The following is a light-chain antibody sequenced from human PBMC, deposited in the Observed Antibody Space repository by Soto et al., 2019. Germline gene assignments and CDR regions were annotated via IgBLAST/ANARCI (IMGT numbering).Light chain of an antibody. Sequence: IQLTQSPCSLSASVGDRVTITCRASQGISNYLAWYQQKPGKTPRLLIYGATTLPSGVPSRFSGSGSGTDFALTISSLQPEDFATYYCQQLKSYVTFGQGTRLEIK. CDR3: QQLKSYVT. CDR2: GAT. V-gene: IGKV1-9*01. J-gene: IGKJ5*01. CDR1: QGISNY.